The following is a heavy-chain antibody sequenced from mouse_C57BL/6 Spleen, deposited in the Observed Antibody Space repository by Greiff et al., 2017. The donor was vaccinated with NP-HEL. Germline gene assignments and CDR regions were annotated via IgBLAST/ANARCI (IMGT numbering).Heavy chain of an antibody. CDR1: GYTFTDYE. CDR2: IDPDTGGT. J-gene: IGHJ4*01. V-gene: IGHV1-15*01. CDR3: TRGEGVAAMDY. Sequence: VQLQQSGAELVRPGASVTLSCKASGYTFTDYEMHWVKQTPVHGLEWIGAIDPDTGGTAYNQKFKGKAILTADKSSSTPYMELRSLTSEDSDVYCCTRGEGVAAMDYWGQGTSVTVSS.